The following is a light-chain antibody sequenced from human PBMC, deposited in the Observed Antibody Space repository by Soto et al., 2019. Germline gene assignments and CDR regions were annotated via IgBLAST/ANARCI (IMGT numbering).Light chain of an antibody. CDR3: QQFNSYPLALT. J-gene: IGKJ4*01. CDR1: QGISSA. Sequence: AIQLTQAPSSQSASVGDRVTMTCRASQGISSALAWYQQKPGKAPKLLIYDASSLESGVPSRFSGSGSGTDFTLTISSLQPEDFATYYCQQFNSYPLALTFGGGTKVEIK. V-gene: IGKV1-13*02. CDR2: DAS.